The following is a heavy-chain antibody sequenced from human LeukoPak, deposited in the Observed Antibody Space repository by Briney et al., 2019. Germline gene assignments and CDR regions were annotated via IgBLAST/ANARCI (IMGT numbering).Heavy chain of an antibody. V-gene: IGHV3-66*01. D-gene: IGHD4-23*01. CDR1: GFTVSSNY. J-gene: IGHJ6*02. CDR3: ATTVVTWFYYGMDV. CDR2: IYSGGTT. Sequence: GGSLRLSCAASGFTVSSNYMSWVRQAPGKGLEWVSVIYSGGTTYYADSVKGRFTISRDNSKNTLYLQMNSLRAEDTAVYYCATTVVTWFYYGMDVWGQGTTVTVPS.